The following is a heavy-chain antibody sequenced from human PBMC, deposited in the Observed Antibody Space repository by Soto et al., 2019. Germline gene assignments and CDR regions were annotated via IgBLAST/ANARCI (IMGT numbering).Heavy chain of an antibody. CDR2: IYYSGST. V-gene: IGHV4-59*01. D-gene: IGHD2-8*01. J-gene: IGHJ4*02. Sequence: SETLSLTCTVSGGTLSSYYWSWIRKPPGKGLEWIGYIYYSGSTNYNPSLKSRVTISVDTSKNQFSLKLRPVTAADTAVSYCSSTVRMVYDPYYFDYWGQGTLVTVSS. CDR1: GGTLSSYY. CDR3: SSTVRMVYDPYYFDY.